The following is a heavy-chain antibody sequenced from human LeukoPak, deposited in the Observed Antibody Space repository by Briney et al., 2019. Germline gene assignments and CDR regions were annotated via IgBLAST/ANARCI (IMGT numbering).Heavy chain of an antibody. CDR3: AKGGRGTYYSDS. D-gene: IGHD3-10*01. Sequence: PGGSLRLSCAASEFTFRTYIMYLGRQAPGKGLEWVSFISSSSSAIYYTDSVKGRFTISGDNSKNTLYLQMNNLRAEDTAVYYCAKGGRGTYYSDSWGQGTLVTVSS. CDR1: EFTFRTYI. J-gene: IGHJ4*02. CDR2: ISSSSSAI. V-gene: IGHV3-48*01.